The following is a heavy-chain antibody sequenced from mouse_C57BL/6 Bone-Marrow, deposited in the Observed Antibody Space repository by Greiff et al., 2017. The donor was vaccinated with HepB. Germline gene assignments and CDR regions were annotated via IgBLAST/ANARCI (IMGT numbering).Heavy chain of an antibody. D-gene: IGHD3-2*02. V-gene: IGHV14-4*01. CDR1: GFNIKDDY. J-gene: IGHJ3*01. CDR2: IDPENGDT. CDR3: TTGTAQATFAY. Sequence: EVQLQRSGAELVRPGASVKLSCTASGFNIKDDYMHWVKQRPEQGLEWIGWIDPENGDTEYASKFQGKATITADTSSNTAYLQLSSLTSEDTAVYYCTTGTAQATFAYWGQGTLVTVSA.